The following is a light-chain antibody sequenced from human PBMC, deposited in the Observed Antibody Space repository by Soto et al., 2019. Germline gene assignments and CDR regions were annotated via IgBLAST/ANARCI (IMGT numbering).Light chain of an antibody. J-gene: IGLJ2*01. Sequence: QAVVTQEPSLTVSPGGTVTLTCTSSTGAVTSAYYPNWFQQKPGQAPRPLIYSTSNKHSWTPARFSGSLFGGKAALTLSGVQPEDEADYYCLLYFGGAQLVFGGGTQLTVL. CDR1: TGAVTSAYY. CDR3: LLYFGGAQLV. V-gene: IGLV7-43*01. CDR2: STS.